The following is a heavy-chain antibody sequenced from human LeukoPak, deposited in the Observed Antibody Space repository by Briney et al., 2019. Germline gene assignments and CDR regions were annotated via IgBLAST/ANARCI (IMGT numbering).Heavy chain of an antibody. J-gene: IGHJ3*02. CDR3: SRDPSPRLAFDI. CDR2: ISAYNGNT. Sequence: APVKVSCKASGYTFTSYGISWVRQAPGQGLEWMGWISAYNGNTNYAQKLQGRVTMTTDTSTSTAYMELRSLTSDDTAVYYCSRDPSPRLAFDIWGQGTMVTVSS. V-gene: IGHV1-18*01. CDR1: GYTFTSYG.